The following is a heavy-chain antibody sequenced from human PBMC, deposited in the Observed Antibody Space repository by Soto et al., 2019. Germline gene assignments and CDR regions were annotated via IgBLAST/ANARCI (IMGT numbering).Heavy chain of an antibody. CDR2: IIPIFGTA. Sequence: SVKVACKASGGTFSSYAISWVRQAPGQGLEWMGGIIPIFGTANYAQKFQGRVTITADESTSTAYMELSSLRSEDTAVYYCAREWVVTGGRYYEDYYYGMDVWGQGTTVTVSS. D-gene: IGHD1-26*01. CDR3: AREWVVTGGRYYEDYYYGMDV. V-gene: IGHV1-69*13. CDR1: GGTFSSYA. J-gene: IGHJ6*02.